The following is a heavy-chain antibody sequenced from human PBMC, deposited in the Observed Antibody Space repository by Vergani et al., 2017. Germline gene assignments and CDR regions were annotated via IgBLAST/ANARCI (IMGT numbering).Heavy chain of an antibody. Sequence: EVQLLESGGGLVQPGGSRRLSCAGAGFTFDTYTMAYVRQAPGKGLEWVATISSGGGDIFYADSVKGRFNISRDNSKNTLFLQMNSLKDEDTAVYYCTTAWGLYYLHGEDFQYWGRGTLVSVSS. D-gene: IGHD3-10*01. CDR3: TTAWGLYYLHGEDFQY. J-gene: IGHJ1*01. V-gene: IGHV3-23*01. CDR2: ISSGGGDI. CDR1: GFTFDTYT.